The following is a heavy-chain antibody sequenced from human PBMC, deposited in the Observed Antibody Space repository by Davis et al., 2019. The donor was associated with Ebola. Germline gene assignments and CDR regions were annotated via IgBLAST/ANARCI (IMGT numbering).Heavy chain of an antibody. V-gene: IGHV3-7*03. J-gene: IGHJ4*02. CDR1: GFTFSSYS. D-gene: IGHD3-3*01. CDR2: IKQDGSEK. Sequence: GGSLRLSCAASGFTFSSYSMNWARQAPGKGLEWVANIKQDGSEKYYVDSVKGRFTISRDNAKNSLYLQMNSLRAEDTAVYYCARDRPNYDFWSGYTDYWGQGTLVTVSS. CDR3: ARDRPNYDFWSGYTDY.